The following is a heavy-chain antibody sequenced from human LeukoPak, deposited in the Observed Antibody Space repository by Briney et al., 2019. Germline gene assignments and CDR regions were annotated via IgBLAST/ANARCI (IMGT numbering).Heavy chain of an antibody. V-gene: IGHV4-34*01. D-gene: IGHD2-21*01. J-gene: IGHJ5*02. Sequence: SETLSLTCTVSGGSISSYYWSWIRQPPGKGLEWIGEINHSGSTNYNPSLKSRVTISVDTSKNQFSLKLSSVTAADTAVYYCARAVIGRFGWFDPWGQGTLVTVSS. CDR3: ARAVIGRFGWFDP. CDR2: INHSGST. CDR1: GGSISSYY.